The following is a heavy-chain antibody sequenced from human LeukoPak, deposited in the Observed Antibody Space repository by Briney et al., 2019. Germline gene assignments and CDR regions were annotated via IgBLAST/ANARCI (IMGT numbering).Heavy chain of an antibody. D-gene: IGHD3-22*01. CDR1: GYTFTSYG. CDR2: ISVYNGNT. V-gene: IGHV1-18*01. Sequence: ASVKVSCKASGYTFTSYGISRVRQAPGQGLEWMGWISVYNGNTNYAQKLQGRVTMTTDTFTSTAYMELRSLRSDDTAVYYCAREYYYDSSGYYGDAFDIWGQGTMVTVSS. J-gene: IGHJ3*02. CDR3: AREYYYDSSGYYGDAFDI.